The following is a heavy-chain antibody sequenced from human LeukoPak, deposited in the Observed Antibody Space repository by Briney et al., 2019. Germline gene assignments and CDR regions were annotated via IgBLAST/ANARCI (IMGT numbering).Heavy chain of an antibody. D-gene: IGHD6-6*01. CDR3: ARDYEEYSSSHPSGY. J-gene: IGHJ4*02. Sequence: ASVKVSCKASGYTFTSYYMHWVRQAPGQGLEWMGIINPSGGSTSYAQKFQGRVTMTRDMSTSTVYMELSSLRSEDTAMYYCARDYEEYSSSHPSGYWGQGTLVTVSS. CDR2: INPSGGST. V-gene: IGHV1-46*01. CDR1: GYTFTSYY.